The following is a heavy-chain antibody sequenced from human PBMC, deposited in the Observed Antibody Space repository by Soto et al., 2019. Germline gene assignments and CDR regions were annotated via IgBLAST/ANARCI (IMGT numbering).Heavy chain of an antibody. CDR3: ARRIPFGYGMDV. J-gene: IGHJ6*01. V-gene: IGHV3-64*01. CDR1: GFTFSSYA. Sequence: EVQLVESGGGLVQPGGSLRLSCAASGFTFSSYAMHWVRQAPGKGLECVSAITSNGGNTDYASSVKGRFTISRDNSKNTQYPQMGSLRAEDMAVYYCARRIPFGYGMDVWGQGTTVTVSS. D-gene: IGHD2-21*01. CDR2: ITSNGGNT.